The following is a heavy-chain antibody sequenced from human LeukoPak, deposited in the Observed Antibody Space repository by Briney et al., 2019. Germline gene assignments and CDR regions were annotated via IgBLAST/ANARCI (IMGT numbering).Heavy chain of an antibody. CDR2: IISSGTTI. J-gene: IGHJ6*04. Sequence: GGSLRLSCAASGFTFSNYNLNWVRQAPGKGLEWISYIISSGTTIYYADSVKGRFTISRDNAKNSLYLQMNSLRAEDMAVYYCAELGITMIGGVWGKGTTVTISS. CDR3: AELGITMIGGV. D-gene: IGHD3-10*02. V-gene: IGHV3-48*04. CDR1: GFTFSNYN.